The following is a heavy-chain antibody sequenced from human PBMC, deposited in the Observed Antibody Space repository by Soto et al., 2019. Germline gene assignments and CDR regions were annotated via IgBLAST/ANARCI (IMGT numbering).Heavy chain of an antibody. CDR2: IYATGTT. CDR3: VRDGTKTLRDGFDP. D-gene: IGHD1-1*01. CDR1: GASISGFY. J-gene: IGHJ5*02. Sequence: PSETLSLTCTVSGASISGFYWSWIRKSAGKGLEWIGRIYATGTTDYNPSLKSRVMMSVDTSKKQFSLKLRSVTAADTAVYYCVRDGTKTLRDGFDPRGKGIQVTVSS. V-gene: IGHV4-4*07.